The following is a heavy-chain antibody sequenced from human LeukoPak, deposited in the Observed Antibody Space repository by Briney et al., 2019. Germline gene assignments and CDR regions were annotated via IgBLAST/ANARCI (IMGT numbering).Heavy chain of an antibody. J-gene: IGHJ4*02. CDR3: ARSGYYDSSGQLDGSYFDY. V-gene: IGHV4-30-4*01. CDR1: GGSISSGDYY. Sequence: PSETLSLTCTVSGGSISSGDYYWSWIRQPPGKGLEWIGYIYYSGSTYYNPSLKSRVTISVHTSKNQFSLKLGSVTAADTAVYYCARSGYYDSSGQLDGSYFDYWGQGTLVTVSS. D-gene: IGHD3-22*01. CDR2: IYYSGST.